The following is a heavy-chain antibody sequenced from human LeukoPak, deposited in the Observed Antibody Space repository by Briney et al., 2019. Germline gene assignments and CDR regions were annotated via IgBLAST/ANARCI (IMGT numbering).Heavy chain of an antibody. CDR1: GFTFPNYV. CDR3: RYCSSTSCYTKFDY. D-gene: IGHD2-2*02. Sequence: GGSLRLSCAASGFTFPNYVMSWVRQAPGKGLEWVGFIRSKAYGGTTEYAASVKGRFTVSRDDSKSIAYLQMNSLKTEDTAVYYCRYCSSTSCYTKFDYWGQGTLVTVSS. J-gene: IGHJ4*02. CDR2: IRSKAYGGTT. V-gene: IGHV3-49*04.